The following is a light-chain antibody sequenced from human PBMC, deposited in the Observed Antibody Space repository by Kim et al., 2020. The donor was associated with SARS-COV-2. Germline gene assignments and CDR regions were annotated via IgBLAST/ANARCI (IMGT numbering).Light chain of an antibody. CDR1: SLRSYS. CDR3: NSRDNSRDHVI. CDR2: GKN. V-gene: IGLV3-19*01. Sequence: SSELTQDPAVSVALGQTVRITCQGDSLRSYSTSWYQQKPGQAPVLVIYGKNSRPSRIPDRFSGSISGNTASLTITGAQAEDEADYYCNSRDNSRDHVIFGGGTRLTVL. J-gene: IGLJ2*01.